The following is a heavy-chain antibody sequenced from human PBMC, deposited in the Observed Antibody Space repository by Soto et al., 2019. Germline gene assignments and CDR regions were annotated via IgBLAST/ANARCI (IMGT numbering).Heavy chain of an antibody. D-gene: IGHD3-10*01. Sequence: QVQLVQSGPEVKKPGASVKVSCKASGYSFTRHGVSWVRQAPGEGLEGMGWISVKKGDTNYAQKFQGRLTLTTDTSTATAYMELRSLGSDDTAVYYCARDAAYNGSGGGLYGMDVWGQGTTVTASS. J-gene: IGHJ6*02. CDR2: ISVKKGDT. CDR3: ARDAAYNGSGGGLYGMDV. V-gene: IGHV1-18*01. CDR1: GYSFTRHG.